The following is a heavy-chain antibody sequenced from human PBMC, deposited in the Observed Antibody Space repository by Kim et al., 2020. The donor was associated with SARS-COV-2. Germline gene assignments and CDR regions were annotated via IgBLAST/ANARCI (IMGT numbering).Heavy chain of an antibody. CDR1: GFTFSSYA. Sequence: GGSLRLSCAASGFTFSSYAMHWVRQAPGKGLEWVAVISYDGSNTYYADSVKGRFTISRDNSKNTLHLQMNSLRAEDTAVYYCAREEDSSSGYYYESSGYLWGQGTMATVSS. V-gene: IGHV3-30*04. D-gene: IGHD3-22*01. CDR3: AREEDSSSGYYYESSGYL. J-gene: IGHJ5*02. CDR2: ISYDGSNT.